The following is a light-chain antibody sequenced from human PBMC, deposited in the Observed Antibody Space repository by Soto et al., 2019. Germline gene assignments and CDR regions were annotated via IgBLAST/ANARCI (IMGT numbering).Light chain of an antibody. CDR2: EVS. CDR3: CSYAGSSPSYV. J-gene: IGLJ1*01. Sequence: QSALTQPASVSGSPGQSITISCPGTSSDVGNYKFVSWYQQHPDKAPKVMIYEVSQRPSGVSDRFSGSKSGNTASLTISGLQAEDEADYYCCSYAGSSPSYVFGTGTKVTVL. V-gene: IGLV2-23*02. CDR1: SSDVGNYKF.